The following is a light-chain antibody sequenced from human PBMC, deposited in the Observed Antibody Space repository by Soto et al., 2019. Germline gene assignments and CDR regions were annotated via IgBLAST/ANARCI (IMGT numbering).Light chain of an antibody. J-gene: IGKJ4*01. CDR3: QQYYGIPLT. CDR2: WAS. CDR1: QSVLYSSNNKNY. V-gene: IGKV4-1*01. Sequence: DIVMTQSPDSLAVSLGERATINCKSSQSVLYSSNNKNYLAWYQQKLGQPPKLLIYWASTRESGVPDRFSGSGSGTDFTLTISSLQAEDVAVYYCQQYYGIPLTFGGGTKVEIK.